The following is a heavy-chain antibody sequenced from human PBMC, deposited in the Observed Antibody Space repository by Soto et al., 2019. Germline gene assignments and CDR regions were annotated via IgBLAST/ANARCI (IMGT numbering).Heavy chain of an antibody. Sequence: SETLSLTCTVSGGSMSSHYWTWIRQTPGKGKEWIGYIYYIGSTNYNPSLKSRVTISVDTSKNQFSLKLSSVTAADTAVYYCARDDYGDYYYYYGMDVWGQGTTVTVSS. D-gene: IGHD4-17*01. CDR3: ARDDYGDYYYYYGMDV. CDR2: IYYIGST. V-gene: IGHV4-59*11. CDR1: GGSMSSHY. J-gene: IGHJ6*02.